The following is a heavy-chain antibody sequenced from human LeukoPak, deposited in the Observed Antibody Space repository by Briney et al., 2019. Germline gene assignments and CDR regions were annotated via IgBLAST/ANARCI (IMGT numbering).Heavy chain of an antibody. CDR1: GYTFTSYG. CDR2: ISAYNGNT. CDR3: ARENLVYGSGSYYIDY. Sequence: ASVKVSCKASGYTFTSYGISWVRQAAGQGLEWMGWISAYNGNTNYAQKLQGRVTMTTDTSTSTAYMELRSLRSDDTAVYYCARENLVYGSGSYYIDYWGQGTLVTVSS. D-gene: IGHD3-10*01. V-gene: IGHV1-18*01. J-gene: IGHJ4*02.